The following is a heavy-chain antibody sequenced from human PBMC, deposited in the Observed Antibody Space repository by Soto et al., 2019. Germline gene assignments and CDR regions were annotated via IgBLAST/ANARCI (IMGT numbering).Heavy chain of an antibody. CDR2: IYYSGNT. D-gene: IGHD3-22*01. J-gene: IGHJ4*02. V-gene: IGHV4-39*01. Sequence: QLQLQESGPGLVKSSETLSLTCAVSGGSISSSNYYWGWIRQPPGKGLEWIGSIYYSGNTYYSPSIKSRVTISLDTSKNQFSLKLSSVTAADTAVYHCARLDSNYDKTQIIGAYDYWGQGTLVTVSS. CDR1: GGSISSSNYY. CDR3: ARLDSNYDKTQIIGAYDY.